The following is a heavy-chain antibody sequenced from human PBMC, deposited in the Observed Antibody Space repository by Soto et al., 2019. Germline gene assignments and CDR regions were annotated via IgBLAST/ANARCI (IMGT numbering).Heavy chain of an antibody. CDR3: ARSGYAPGLDV. CDR1: GFTSSDHD. D-gene: IGHD2-2*01. J-gene: IGHJ6*02. Sequence: EAQLVESGGALVQPGGSVRLSCAVSGFTSSDHDMNWVRQAPGQGLEWIGHNRHKFNDYITKYAASVKGRFTISRDDSKNSLSLKMKSLKLEETAVYYCARSGYAPGLDVWGQGTTVTVSS. V-gene: IGHV3-72*01. CDR2: NRHKFNDYIT.